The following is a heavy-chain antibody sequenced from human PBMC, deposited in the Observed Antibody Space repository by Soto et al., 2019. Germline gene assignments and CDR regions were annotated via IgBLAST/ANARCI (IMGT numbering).Heavy chain of an antibody. J-gene: IGHJ5*02. V-gene: IGHV4-59*08. Sequence: SETLSLTXTVSGGSISSYYWSWIRQPPGKGLEWIGYIYYSGSTNYNPSLKSRVTISVDTSKNQFSLKLSSVTAADTAVYYCARLFGKVSPGTPYNWFDPWGQGTLVTVSS. D-gene: IGHD1-1*01. CDR1: GGSISSYY. CDR3: ARLFGKVSPGTPYNWFDP. CDR2: IYYSGST.